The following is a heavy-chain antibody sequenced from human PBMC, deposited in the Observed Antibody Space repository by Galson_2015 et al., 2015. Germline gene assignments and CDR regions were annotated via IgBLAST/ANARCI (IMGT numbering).Heavy chain of an antibody. CDR2: ISYDGSNK. CDR3: AKDLYPAAAGNGNALDI. Sequence: SLRLSCAASGFTFSSYGMHWVRQAPGKGLEWVAVISYDGSNKYYADSVKGRFTVSRDNSKNTLYLQMNSLRAEDTAVYYCAKDLYPAAAGNGNALDIWGQGTMVTVSS. CDR1: GFTFSSYG. J-gene: IGHJ3*02. V-gene: IGHV3-30*18. D-gene: IGHD6-13*01.